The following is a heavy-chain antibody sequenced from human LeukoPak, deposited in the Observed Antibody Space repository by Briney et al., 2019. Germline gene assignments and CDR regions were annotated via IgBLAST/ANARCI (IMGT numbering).Heavy chain of an antibody. D-gene: IGHD5-18*01. CDR3: ARDRGWAGYTYGFYY. CDR2: IIPIFGTA. CDR1: GGTFSSYA. J-gene: IGHJ4*02. Sequence: VASVSVSCKASGGTFSSYAISWGRQAPGQGVEWRGGIIPIFGTANYAQKFQGRATITADESTSTAYMELSGLRSEDTAVYYCARDRGWAGYTYGFYYWGQGTLVTVSS. V-gene: IGHV1-69*13.